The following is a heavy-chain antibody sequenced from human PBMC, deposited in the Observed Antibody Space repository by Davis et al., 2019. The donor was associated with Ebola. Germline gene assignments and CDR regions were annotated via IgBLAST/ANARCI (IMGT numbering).Heavy chain of an antibody. Sequence: SVKVSCKASGYTFTSYAMNWVRQAPGQGLEWMGGIIPVFRTANYAQNFQGRVTITADESTRTAYMELNGLRSEDTAVYYCAHLGPQRYCSGGGCHGYLDYWGQGTLVTVSS. CDR2: IIPVFRTA. CDR3: AHLGPQRYCSGGGCHGYLDY. CDR1: GYTFTSYA. D-gene: IGHD2-15*01. J-gene: IGHJ4*02. V-gene: IGHV1-69*13.